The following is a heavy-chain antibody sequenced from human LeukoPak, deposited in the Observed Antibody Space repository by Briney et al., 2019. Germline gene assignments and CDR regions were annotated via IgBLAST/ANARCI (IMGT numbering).Heavy chain of an antibody. V-gene: IGHV3-15*01. J-gene: IGHJ4*02. CDR1: GFTFSSYS. Sequence: GGSLRLSCAASGFTFSSYSMNWVRQAPGKGLEWVGRIKSKTDGGTTDYAAPVKGRFTISRDDSKNTLYLQMNSLKTEDTAVYYCTTDRSSWYSGYDYWGQGTLVTVSS. CDR3: TTDRSSWYSGYDY. D-gene: IGHD6-13*01. CDR2: IKSKTDGGTT.